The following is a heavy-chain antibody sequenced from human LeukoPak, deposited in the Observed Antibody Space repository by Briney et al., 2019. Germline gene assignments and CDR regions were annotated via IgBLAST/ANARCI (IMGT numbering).Heavy chain of an antibody. J-gene: IGHJ6*02. CDR1: GYTFTSYY. CDR2: INPSGGST. Sequence: GASVKVSCKASGYTFTSYYMHWVRQAPGQGLEWMGIINPSGGSTSYAQKFQGRVTMTRDTSTSTVYMELSSLRSEDTAVYYCARAGSSGWPYYYYYGMDVWSQGTTVTVSS. D-gene: IGHD6-19*01. CDR3: ARAGSSGWPYYYYYGMDV. V-gene: IGHV1-46*01.